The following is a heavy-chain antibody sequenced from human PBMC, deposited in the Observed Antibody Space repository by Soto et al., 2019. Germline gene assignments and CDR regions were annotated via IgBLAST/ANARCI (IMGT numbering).Heavy chain of an antibody. J-gene: IGHJ4*01. D-gene: IGHD1-26*01. CDR2: IRQDGSEK. V-gene: IGHV3-7*01. CDR3: VRDRDLYRDMVHADL. CDR1: GFTFSSNW. Sequence: GGSLRLSCVGSGFTFSSNWMTWVRQAPGKGLEWVGNIRQDGSEKNYVDSVRGRFTISADNAENSVFLQLNSLRDEDTAVYFCVRDRDLYRDMVHADLWGQGTLVTVSS.